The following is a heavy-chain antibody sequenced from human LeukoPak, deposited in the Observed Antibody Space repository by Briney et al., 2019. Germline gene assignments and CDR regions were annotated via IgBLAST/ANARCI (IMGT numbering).Heavy chain of an antibody. J-gene: IGHJ4*02. CDR1: ALTFTDYP. Sequence: GGSLRLSCAASALTFTDYPMNWVRQAPGRGLEWVANIRTSAASAYNTNYADSVQGRVIISRDDAKKTLYLHMNGLRDDDTAVYYCARDQRFAFDYWGQGILVTVSS. V-gene: IGHV3-48*02. CDR2: IRTSAASA. CDR3: ARDQRFAFDY. D-gene: IGHD3-16*01.